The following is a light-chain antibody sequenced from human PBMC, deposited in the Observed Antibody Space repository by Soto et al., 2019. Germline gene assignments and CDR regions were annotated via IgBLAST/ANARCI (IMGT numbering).Light chain of an antibody. CDR3: GTWDSSLPVSVV. Sequence: QSVLTQPPSVSAAPGEKVSISCSGGSSNMGSNYVSWYQQLSGAAPKLLIYDNNKRPSGIPDRFSGSASGTSATLGITGLQTGDEADYYCGTWDSSLPVSVVFGGGTKLTVL. CDR2: DNN. J-gene: IGLJ2*01. V-gene: IGLV1-51*01. CDR1: SSNMGSNY.